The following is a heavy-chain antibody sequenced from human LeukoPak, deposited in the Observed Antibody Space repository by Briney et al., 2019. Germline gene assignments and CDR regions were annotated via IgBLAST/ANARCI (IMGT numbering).Heavy chain of an antibody. Sequence: SETLSLTCTASGGSISSYYWSWIRQPPGKGLEWIGYIYYSGSTNYNPSLKSRVTISVDTSKNQFSLKLSSVTAADTAVYYCARLRLAQYYFDYWGQGTLVTVSS. CDR1: GGSISSYY. J-gene: IGHJ4*02. CDR3: ARLRLAQYYFDY. V-gene: IGHV4-59*08. D-gene: IGHD6-19*01. CDR2: IYYSGST.